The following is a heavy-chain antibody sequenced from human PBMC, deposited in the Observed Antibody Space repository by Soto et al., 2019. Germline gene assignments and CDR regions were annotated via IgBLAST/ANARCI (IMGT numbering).Heavy chain of an antibody. CDR3: ARDNSGGSYYPYYYGMDV. D-gene: IGHD1-26*01. V-gene: IGHV3-21*01. Sequence: LRLSCAASGFTFSSYSMNWVRQAPGKGLEWVSSISSSSSYIYYADSVKGRFTISRDNAKNSLYLQMNSLRAEDTAVYYCARDNSGGSYYPYYYGMDVWGQGTTVTVSS. J-gene: IGHJ6*02. CDR1: GFTFSSYS. CDR2: ISSSSSYI.